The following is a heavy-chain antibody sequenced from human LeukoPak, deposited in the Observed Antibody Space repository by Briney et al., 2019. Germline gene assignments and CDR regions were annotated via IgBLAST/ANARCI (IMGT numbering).Heavy chain of an antibody. CDR2: IHHSGTT. D-gene: IGHD3-22*01. CDR3: ARSGDYCLDY. J-gene: IGHJ4*02. V-gene: IGHV4-4*02. Sequence: SETLSLTCAVSGVSISSGYWWSWVRQPPGKGLEWLGEIHHSGTTNYNPSLRSHVTISVDTSKNQFSVELNSVTAADTAVYYCARSGDYCLDYWGQGTLVTVSS. CDR1: GVSISSGYW.